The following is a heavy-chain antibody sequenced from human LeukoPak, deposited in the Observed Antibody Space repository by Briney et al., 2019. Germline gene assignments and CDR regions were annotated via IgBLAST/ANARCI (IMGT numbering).Heavy chain of an antibody. V-gene: IGHV3-7*01. CDR3: ARSFTIAARPVLNY. J-gene: IGHJ4*02. CDR2: IKQDGSEK. CDR1: GFTFSSYW. Sequence: QPGGSLRLSCAASGFTFSSYWMSWVRQAPGKGLEWVANIKQDGSEKYYVDSVKGRFTISRDNAKNSLYLQMNSLRAEDTAVYYCARSFTIAARPVLNYWGQGTLVTVSS. D-gene: IGHD6-6*01.